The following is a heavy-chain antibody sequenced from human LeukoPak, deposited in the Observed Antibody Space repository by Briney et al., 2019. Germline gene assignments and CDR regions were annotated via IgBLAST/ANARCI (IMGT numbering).Heavy chain of an antibody. CDR1: GYSFTSYW. CDR3: ARTDDFWSLPNAFDI. D-gene: IGHD3-3*01. J-gene: IGHJ3*02. V-gene: IGHV5-51*01. Sequence: GESLKISCKGSGYSFTSYWIGWVRQMPGKGLEWMGIIYPGDSDTRYSPSFQGQVTISADKSISTAYLQWSSLKASDTAMYHCARTDDFWSLPNAFDIWGQGTMVTVSS. CDR2: IYPGDSDT.